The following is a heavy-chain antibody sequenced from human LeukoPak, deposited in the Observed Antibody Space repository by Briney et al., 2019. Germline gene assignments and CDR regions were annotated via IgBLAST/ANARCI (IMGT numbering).Heavy chain of an antibody. CDR3: ARDLGDYGDYRGGAFDI. CDR1: GGSISSGGYY. Sequence: PSETLSLTCTVSGGSISSGGYYWSWIRQHPGKGLEWIGYIYYSGSTYYNPSLKSRVTISVDTSKNQFSLKLSSVTAADTAVYYCARDLGDYGDYRGGAFDIWGQGTMVTVSS. J-gene: IGHJ3*02. V-gene: IGHV4-31*03. CDR2: IYYSGST. D-gene: IGHD4-17*01.